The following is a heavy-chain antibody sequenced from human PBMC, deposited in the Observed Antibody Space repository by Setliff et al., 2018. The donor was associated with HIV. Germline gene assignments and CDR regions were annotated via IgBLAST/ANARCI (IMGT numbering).Heavy chain of an antibody. CDR2: INPNSGGT. CDR1: GYTFTDYY. Sequence: ASVKVSCKASGYTFTDYYIHWVRQAPGQGFEWMGWINPNSGGTDYAQKFQGRVTMTRDTSISTAYMELSRLRSDDTAVCYCERDYGSSNWRREGNWFDPWCQGTLVTGSS. V-gene: IGHV1-2*02. J-gene: IGHJ5*02. D-gene: IGHD6-13*01. CDR3: ERDYGSSNWRREGNWFDP.